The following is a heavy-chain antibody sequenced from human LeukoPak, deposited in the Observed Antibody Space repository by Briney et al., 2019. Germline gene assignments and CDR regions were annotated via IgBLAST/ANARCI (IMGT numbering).Heavy chain of an antibody. J-gene: IGHJ6*03. D-gene: IGHD3-16*01. CDR1: GFTFSRFG. CDR3: ARGGLGIENYMDV. Sequence: GGSLRISCAASGFTFSRFGMHWVRQAPGKGLEWVTFIRFDGSDKYYVDSVRGRFSISRDNSKNTLYLEMNGLRVEDTAVYYCARGGLGIENYMDVWGKGTTVTVSS. V-gene: IGHV3-30*02. CDR2: IRFDGSDK.